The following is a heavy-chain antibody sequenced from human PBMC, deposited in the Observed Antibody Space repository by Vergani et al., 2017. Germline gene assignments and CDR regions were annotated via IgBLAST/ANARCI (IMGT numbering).Heavy chain of an antibody. V-gene: IGHV3-66*01. CDR1: GFTVSSNY. D-gene: IGHD4-17*01. Sequence: EVQLVESGGGLVKPGGSLRLSCAASGFTVSSNYMSWVRQAPGKGLEWVSVIYSGGSTYYADSVKGRFTISRDNSKNTLYLQMNSLKAEDTAVYYCARASVTTNLFDYWGQGTLVTVSS. J-gene: IGHJ4*02. CDR2: IYSGGST. CDR3: ARASVTTNLFDY.